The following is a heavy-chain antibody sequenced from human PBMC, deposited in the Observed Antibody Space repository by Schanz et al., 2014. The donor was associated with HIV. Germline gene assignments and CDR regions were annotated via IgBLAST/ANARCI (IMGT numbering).Heavy chain of an antibody. CDR2: ISGGSGST. Sequence: EVQLVESGGGLVQPGGSLRLSCVASGFTFSTYAMSWVRQAPGKGLEWVSSISGGSGSTFYADSVKGRFTISRVNSKNTLYLQMNSLRAEDTAIYYCAKTSITLGMDVWGQGTTVTVSS. V-gene: IGHV3-23*04. D-gene: IGHD1-20*01. CDR3: AKTSITLGMDV. J-gene: IGHJ6*02. CDR1: GFTFSTYA.